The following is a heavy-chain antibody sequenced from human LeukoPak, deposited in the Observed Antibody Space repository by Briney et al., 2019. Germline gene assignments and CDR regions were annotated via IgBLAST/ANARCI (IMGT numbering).Heavy chain of an antibody. J-gene: IGHJ4*02. CDR2: ISYDGSNK. D-gene: IGHD6-13*01. Sequence: RSLRLSCAASGFTFSNYAMHWVRQAPGKGLEWVAVISYDGSNKYYADSVKGRFTISRDNSKNTLYLQMNSLRPEDTAVYYCAKDLAAAGCGYWGQGTLVTVSS. CDR3: AKDLAAAGCGY. CDR1: GFTFSNYA. V-gene: IGHV3-30*18.